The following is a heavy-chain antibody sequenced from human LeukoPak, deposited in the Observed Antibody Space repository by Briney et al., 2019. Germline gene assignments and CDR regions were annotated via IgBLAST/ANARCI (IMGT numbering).Heavy chain of an antibody. D-gene: IGHD1-14*01. CDR1: GGTFSSYA. V-gene: IGHV1-69*13. CDR2: IIPIFGTA. Sequence: SVNVSCKASGGTFSSYAISWVRQAPGQGLEWMGGIIPIFGTANYAQKFQGRVTITADESTSTAYMELSSLRSEDTAVYYCARIPPEGPYHYYYGMDGWGKGTTGTVSS. CDR3: ARIPPEGPYHYYYGMDG. J-gene: IGHJ6*04.